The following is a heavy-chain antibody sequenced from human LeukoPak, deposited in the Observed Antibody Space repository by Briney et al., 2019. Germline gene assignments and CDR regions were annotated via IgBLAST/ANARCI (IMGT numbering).Heavy chain of an antibody. D-gene: IGHD3-22*01. Sequence: PGRSLRVCCAASGFTFSSYGSHWVRQAPGKGLEWVAVISYDGSIKYYADSVKGRFTMSRDTSKNTLYLQMNSLRPEDTAVYYCVKGYYDSRDWGQGTLVTVSS. CDR2: ISYDGSIK. CDR3: VKGYYDSRD. CDR1: GFTFSSYG. V-gene: IGHV3-30*18. J-gene: IGHJ4*02.